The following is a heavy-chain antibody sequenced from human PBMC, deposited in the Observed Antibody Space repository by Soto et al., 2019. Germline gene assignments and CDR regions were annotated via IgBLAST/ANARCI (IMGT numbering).Heavy chain of an antibody. Sequence: GGSMRLSCSASGLTFSSYGIHWVRQAPGKGLEWVAVIWYDGSNKYYADFVKGRFTISRDNSKHTLYLQMNSLRAEDTAVYYCERDLAAYYYYGMDVWAKGPRSTSP. CDR1: GLTFSSYG. CDR2: IWYDGSNK. CDR3: ERDLAAYYYYGMDV. J-gene: IGHJ6*02. D-gene: IGHD6-25*01. V-gene: IGHV3-33*01.